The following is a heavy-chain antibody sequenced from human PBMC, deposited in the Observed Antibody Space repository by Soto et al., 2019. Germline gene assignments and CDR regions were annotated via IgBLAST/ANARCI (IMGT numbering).Heavy chain of an antibody. J-gene: IGHJ6*02. CDR3: AREQQLVRPYYYYYGMDV. D-gene: IGHD6-13*01. CDR1: GFTFSSYS. Sequence: GGSLRLSCAASGFTFSSYSMNWVRQAPGKGLEWVSYISSSSSTIYYADSVKGRFTISRDNAKNSLYLQMNSLRAEDTAVYYCAREQQLVRPYYYYYGMDVWGQGTTVTVSS. V-gene: IGHV3-48*01. CDR2: ISSSSSTI.